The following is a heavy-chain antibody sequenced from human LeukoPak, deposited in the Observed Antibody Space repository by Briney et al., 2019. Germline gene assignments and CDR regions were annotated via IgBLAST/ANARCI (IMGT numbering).Heavy chain of an antibody. J-gene: IGHJ4*02. D-gene: IGHD2-21*01. CDR1: GFTFSNAW. V-gene: IGHV3-15*01. CDR3: TTDRYSLYYFDY. Sequence: GGSLRLSCAASGFTFSNAWMSWVRQAPGKGLEWVGRIKSKTDGGTTDYAAPVKGRFTISRDDSKNTPYLQMNSLKTEDTAVYYCTTDRYSLYYFDYWGQGTLVTVSS. CDR2: IKSKTDGGTT.